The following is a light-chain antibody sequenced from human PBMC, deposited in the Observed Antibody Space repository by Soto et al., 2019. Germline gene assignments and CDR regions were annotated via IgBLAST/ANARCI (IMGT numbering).Light chain of an antibody. CDR1: QSVSNNF. Sequence: EIVLTQSPGTLSLSPGERATLSCRASQSVSNNFLAWYQHRPGQAPRLLIYGPSNRATGIPDRFSGSGSGTDFTLTISRLEPEDFAVYYCQQYSNWPPITFGQGTRLEIK. V-gene: IGKV3-20*01. CDR3: QQYSNWPPIT. CDR2: GPS. J-gene: IGKJ5*01.